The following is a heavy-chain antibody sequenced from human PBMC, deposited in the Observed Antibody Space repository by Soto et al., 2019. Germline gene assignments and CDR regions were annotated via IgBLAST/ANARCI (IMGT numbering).Heavy chain of an antibody. CDR2: ISSGSAYI. J-gene: IGHJ5*02. CDR1: GFTFSSYG. Sequence: GGSLRLSCAASGFTFSSYGMHWVRQAPGKGLEWVASISSGSAYIKYAESVKGRFTISRDNAKNSLHLQMNSLRAEDTAIYHCARDQGGSYDSWFDPWGQGTLVTVSS. D-gene: IGHD1-26*01. CDR3: ARDQGGSYDSWFDP. V-gene: IGHV3-21*06.